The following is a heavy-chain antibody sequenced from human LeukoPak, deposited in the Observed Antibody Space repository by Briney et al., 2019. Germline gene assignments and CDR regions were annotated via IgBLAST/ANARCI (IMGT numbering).Heavy chain of an antibody. CDR1: GGSFSGYY. CDR2: INHSGST. CDR3: ASLAGSLLWFDP. J-gene: IGHJ5*02. D-gene: IGHD1-26*01. Sequence: SETLSLTCAVYGGSFSGYYWSWIRQPPGKGLEWIGEINHSGSTNYNPSLKSRVTISVDTSKNLFSPKLSSVTAADTAVYYCASLAGSLLWFDPWGQGTLVTVSS. V-gene: IGHV4-34*01.